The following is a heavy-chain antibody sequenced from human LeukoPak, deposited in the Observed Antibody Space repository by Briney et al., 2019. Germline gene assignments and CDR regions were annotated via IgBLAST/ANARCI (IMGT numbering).Heavy chain of an antibody. CDR1: GFTFSSYG. CDR2: ISYDGSNK. D-gene: IGHD3-3*01. CDR3: AKPPGELRFLEWLLSHFDY. V-gene: IGHV3-30*18. Sequence: SGGSLRLSCAASGFTFSSYGMHWVRQAPGKGLEWVAVISYDGSNKYYADSVKGRFTISRDNSKNTLYLQMNSLRAEDTAVYYCAKPPGELRFLEWLLSHFDYWGQGTLVTVSS. J-gene: IGHJ4*02.